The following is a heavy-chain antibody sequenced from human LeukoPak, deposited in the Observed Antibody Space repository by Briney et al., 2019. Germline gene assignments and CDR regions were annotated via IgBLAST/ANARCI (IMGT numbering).Heavy chain of an antibody. J-gene: IGHJ4*02. CDR3: ARYSGYVGFDY. D-gene: IGHD5-12*01. V-gene: IGHV4-30-2*01. CDR2: IYHSGST. Sequence: SETLPLTCAVSGGSISSGGYSWSWIRQPPGTGLEWIGYIYHSGSTYYNPSLKSRVTISVDRSKNQFSLKLSSVTAADTAVYYCARYSGYVGFDYWGQGTLVTVSS. CDR1: GGSISSGGYS.